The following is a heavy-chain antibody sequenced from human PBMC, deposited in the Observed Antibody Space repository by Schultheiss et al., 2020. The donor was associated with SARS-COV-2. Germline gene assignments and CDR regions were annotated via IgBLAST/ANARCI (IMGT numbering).Heavy chain of an antibody. Sequence: SETLSLTCTVSGGSISSGGYYWSWIRQHPGKGLEWIGYIYYSGSTYYNPSLKSRVTISVDTSKNQFSLKLSSVTAADTAVYYCARQPLSYSSSWFYGMDVWGQGTTVTVSS. J-gene: IGHJ6*02. CDR2: IYYSGST. CDR1: GGSISSGGYY. V-gene: IGHV4-31*03. D-gene: IGHD6-13*01. CDR3: ARQPLSYSSSWFYGMDV.